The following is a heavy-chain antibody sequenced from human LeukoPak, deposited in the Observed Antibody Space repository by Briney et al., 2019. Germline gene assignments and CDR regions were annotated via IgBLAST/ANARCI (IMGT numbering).Heavy chain of an antibody. J-gene: IGHJ5*02. D-gene: IGHD3-10*01. CDR2: IYHSGST. CDR3: ARAVRGVMEPNWFDP. Sequence: SETLSLTCAVSGYSISSGYYWGWIRQPPGKGLGWIGSIYHSGSTYYNPSLKSRVTISVDTSKNQFSLKLSSVTAADTAVYYCARAVRGVMEPNWFDPWGQGTLVTVSS. V-gene: IGHV4-38-2*01. CDR1: GYSISSGYY.